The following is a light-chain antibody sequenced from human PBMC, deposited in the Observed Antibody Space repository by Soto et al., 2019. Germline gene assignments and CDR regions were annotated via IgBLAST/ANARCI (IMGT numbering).Light chain of an antibody. V-gene: IGLV2-11*01. CDR3: CSYAGVYV. CDR2: DVS. Sequence: QSALTQPRSVSGSPGQSVTIPCTGTSSDVGGYNYVSWYQQHPGKAPKLMIYDVSKRPSGVPDRFSGSKSGNTASLTISGLQAEDEADYYCCSYAGVYVFGTGTKVTVL. CDR1: SSDVGGYNY. J-gene: IGLJ1*01.